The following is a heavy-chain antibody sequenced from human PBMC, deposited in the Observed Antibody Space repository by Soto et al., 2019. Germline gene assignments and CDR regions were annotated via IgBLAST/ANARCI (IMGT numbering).Heavy chain of an antibody. J-gene: IGHJ6*02. CDR3: TRGDTALVRGNYYYWMDV. V-gene: IGHV1-69*01. CDR1: EGTFRSYA. CDR2: IIPIFGTV. Sequence: QVQLVQSGAEVKKPGSSVKVSCKASEGTFRSYAISWVRQAPGQGLEWMGGIIPIFGTVDFAQRFQGRVTITADGSTSTAYMELSSLTSEDTAIYYCTRGDTALVRGNYYYWMDVWGHGTTVTVSS. D-gene: IGHD5-18*01.